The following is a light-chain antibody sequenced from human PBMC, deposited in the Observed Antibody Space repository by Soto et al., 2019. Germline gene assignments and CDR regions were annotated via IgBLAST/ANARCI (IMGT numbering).Light chain of an antibody. J-gene: IGKJ2*01. CDR1: QSVSSIY. CDR2: GAS. Sequence: EIVLTQSPGTLSLSPGERATLSCRASQSVSSIYLAWYQQKPGQAPRLLIYGASSRATGIPDRFSGSGSGTDFTLIISRLDPEDFAVYYCQQYGSSPMYTFGQGTKLEIK. CDR3: QQYGSSPMYT. V-gene: IGKV3-20*01.